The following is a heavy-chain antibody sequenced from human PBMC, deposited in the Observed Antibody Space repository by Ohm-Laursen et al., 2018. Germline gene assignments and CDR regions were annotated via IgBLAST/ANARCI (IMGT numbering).Heavy chain of an antibody. J-gene: IGHJ4*02. V-gene: IGHV4-31*03. Sequence: SQTLSLTCTVSGGSISSGGSYWSWIRQHPGQGLEWIGYIYYSGSTYYNPSLKSRVTISVDTSKNQFSLKLSSVTAADTAVYYCARNGRVAARGGVFFDYWGQGTLVTVSS. D-gene: IGHD6-13*01. CDR2: IYYSGST. CDR3: ARNGRVAARGGVFFDY. CDR1: GGSISSGGSY.